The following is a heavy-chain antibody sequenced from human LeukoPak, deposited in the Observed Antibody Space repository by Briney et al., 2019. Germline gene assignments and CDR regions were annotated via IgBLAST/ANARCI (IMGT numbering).Heavy chain of an antibody. CDR2: IRSKADGGTT. CDR3: TTGRTY. Sequence: GGSLRLSCVASGFSFSNGWMSWVRQAPGKGLEWVGRIRSKADGGTTDYVAPVKGRFTISRDDSKNTLYLQMNSLKSEDTAVYYCTTGRTYWGQGTLVTVSS. J-gene: IGHJ4*02. CDR1: GFSFSNGW. V-gene: IGHV3-15*01.